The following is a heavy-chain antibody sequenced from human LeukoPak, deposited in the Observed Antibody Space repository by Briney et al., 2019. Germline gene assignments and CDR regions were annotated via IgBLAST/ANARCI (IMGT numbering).Heavy chain of an antibody. CDR3: SREGYDILTGYYIVD. Sequence: GSLRLSCAASGFTFSSYWMSWVRQAPGKGLEWIGDINHRGYSNCNPSLKSRVTISEDTSKNQFSLKLSSVTAADTALYYCSREGYDILTGYYIVDWGQGTLVTVSS. CDR1: GFTFSSYW. D-gene: IGHD3-9*01. J-gene: IGHJ4*02. CDR2: INHRGYS. V-gene: IGHV4-34*01.